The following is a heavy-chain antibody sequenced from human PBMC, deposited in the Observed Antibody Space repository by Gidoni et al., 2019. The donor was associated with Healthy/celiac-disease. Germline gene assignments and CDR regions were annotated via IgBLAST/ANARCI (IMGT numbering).Heavy chain of an antibody. CDR2: IYTSGST. Sequence: QVQLQESGQGLVKPSQTLSLTCTVSGGSISSGSYYWSWIRQPAGTGLEWIGRIYTSGSTNYNPSLKSRVTISVDTSKNQFPLKLSSVTAADTAVYYCAREGIAAAGSNWFDPWGQGTLVTVSS. J-gene: IGHJ5*02. CDR3: AREGIAAAGSNWFDP. V-gene: IGHV4-61*02. D-gene: IGHD6-13*01. CDR1: GGSISSGSYY.